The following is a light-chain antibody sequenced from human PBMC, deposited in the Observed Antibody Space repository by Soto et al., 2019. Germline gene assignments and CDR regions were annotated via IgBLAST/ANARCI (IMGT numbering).Light chain of an antibody. CDR2: AAS. CDR3: QQSYSTPLT. Sequence: DLQMTQSPSSLSASVGDRVTITCRASQSISSYLNWYQHKPGKAPKLLIYAASSLQRGVPSRFSGSGTGKDFTRHISSLQPEDFATYYCQQSYSTPLTFGGGTKVEIK. J-gene: IGKJ4*01. V-gene: IGKV1-39*01. CDR1: QSISSY.